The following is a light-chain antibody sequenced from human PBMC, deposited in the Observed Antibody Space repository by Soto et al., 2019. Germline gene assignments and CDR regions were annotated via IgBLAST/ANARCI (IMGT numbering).Light chain of an antibody. CDR3: QQYNNWPPEKT. CDR2: GAS. V-gene: IGKV3-15*01. J-gene: IGKJ4*01. CDR1: QSVSSN. Sequence: EIVMTQAPATLSVSAGERATLSCRASQSVSSNLAWYQQKPGQAPRLLIYGASTRATGIPARFSGSGSGTEFTLTISSLQSEDFAVYYCQQYNNWPPEKTFGGGTKVDI.